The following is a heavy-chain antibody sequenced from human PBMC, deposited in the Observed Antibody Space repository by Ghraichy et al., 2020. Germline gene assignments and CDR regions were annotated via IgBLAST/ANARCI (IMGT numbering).Heavy chain of an antibody. D-gene: IGHD3-10*01. V-gene: IGHV4-34*01. J-gene: IGHJ4*02. Sequence: SQTLSLTCAVYGGSFSGYYWSWIRQPPGKGLEWIGEIDHSGSTNYNPSLKSRVTISVDTSKNQFSLKLSSVTAADTAVYYCARGRPYYYGSGSYHFDYWGQGTLVTVSS. CDR3: ARGRPYYYGSGSYHFDY. CDR2: IDHSGST. CDR1: GGSFSGYY.